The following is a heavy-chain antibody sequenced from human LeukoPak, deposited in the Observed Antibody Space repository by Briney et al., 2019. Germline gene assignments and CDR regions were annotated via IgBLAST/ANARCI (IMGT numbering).Heavy chain of an antibody. CDR1: GYTLTELS. V-gene: IGHV1-24*01. J-gene: IGHJ4*02. CDR3: ASSERWFSPPSEGY. CDR2: LYPEDDET. D-gene: IGHD5-18*01. Sequence: ASVKVSCKVSGYTLTELSMHWVRQAPGKGGERMGGLYPEDDETIYAQKFQGRFTMTEDTSTDTAYMELSSLRSEDTAVYYCASSERWFSPPSEGYWGQGTAVTVSS.